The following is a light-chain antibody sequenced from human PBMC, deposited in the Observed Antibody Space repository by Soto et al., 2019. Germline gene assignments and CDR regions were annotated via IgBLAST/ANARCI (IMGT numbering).Light chain of an antibody. CDR3: KSYAGSNTYV. Sequence: QSALPQPPSASGSPGQSVTIPCTGTKNDIGVYDFVSWYQHHPGKAPRLIIYEVVQRPSGVPDRFSGSKSGNTASLTVSGLQAADEADYFCKSYAGSNTYVFGSGTKV. J-gene: IGLJ1*01. V-gene: IGLV2-8*01. CDR1: KNDIGVYDF. CDR2: EVV.